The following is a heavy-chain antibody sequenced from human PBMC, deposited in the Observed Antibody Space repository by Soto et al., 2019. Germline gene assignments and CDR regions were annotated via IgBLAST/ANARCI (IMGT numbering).Heavy chain of an antibody. CDR1: GGSISSYY. CDR3: ARLDAPGVATILGYCSSTSCYAGVPNYYYYYMDV. Sequence: SETLSLTCTVSGGSISSYYWSWIRQPPGKGLEWIGYIYYSGSTNYNPSLKSRVTISVDTSKNQFSLKLSSVTAADTAVYYCARLDAPGVATILGYCSSTSCYAGVPNYYYYYMDVWGKGTTVTVSS. D-gene: IGHD2-2*01. V-gene: IGHV4-59*01. J-gene: IGHJ6*03. CDR2: IYYSGST.